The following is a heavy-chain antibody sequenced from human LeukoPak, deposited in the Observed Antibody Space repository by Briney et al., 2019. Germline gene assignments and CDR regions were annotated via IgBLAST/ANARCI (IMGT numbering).Heavy chain of an antibody. CDR2: ISYDGSNK. Sequence: GRSLRLSCAASGFTFSSYAMHWVRQAPGKGLEWVAVISYDGSNKYYADSVKGRFTISRDNSKNTLYLQMNSLRAEDTAVYYCATLGYDIVSNWFDLWGQGALVTVSS. V-gene: IGHV3-30-3*01. CDR3: ATLGYDIVSNWFDL. J-gene: IGHJ5*02. CDR1: GFTFSSYA. D-gene: IGHD3-9*01.